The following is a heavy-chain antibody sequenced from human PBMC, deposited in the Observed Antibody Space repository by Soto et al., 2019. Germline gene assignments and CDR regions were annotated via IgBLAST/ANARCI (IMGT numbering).Heavy chain of an antibody. V-gene: IGHV4-30-4*01. CDR1: GGSISSGDYY. Sequence: PSETLSLTCTVSGGSISSGDYYWSWIRQPPGKGLEWIGYIYYTGSTYYNPSLKGRLTISVDTSKNQFSLKLTSVTAADTAVYFCARYQKGPFDYWGQGTLVTVSS. CDR3: ARYQKGPFDY. D-gene: IGHD2-2*01. J-gene: IGHJ4*02. CDR2: IYYTGST.